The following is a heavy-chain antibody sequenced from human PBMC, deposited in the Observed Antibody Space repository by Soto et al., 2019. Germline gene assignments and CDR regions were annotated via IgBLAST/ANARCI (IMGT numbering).Heavy chain of an antibody. D-gene: IGHD3-9*01. CDR2: IWYDGSNK. CDR3: ARSQLRYIVRFSTGALEI. J-gene: IGHJ3*02. Sequence: HPGGSLRLSCAASGFTFSSYGMHWFRQAPGKGLEWVAVIWYDGSNKYYADFVKGRFTISRDNSKNTLYLQMNSLRAEDTAVYYCARSQLRYIVRFSTGALEICYQGTM. CDR1: GFTFSSYG. V-gene: IGHV3-33*01.